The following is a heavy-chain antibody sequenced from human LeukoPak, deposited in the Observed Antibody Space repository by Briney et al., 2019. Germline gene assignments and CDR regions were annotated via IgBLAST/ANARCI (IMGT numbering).Heavy chain of an antibody. J-gene: IGHJ3*02. CDR3: ARVVASSNAFDI. V-gene: IGHV3-66*02. Sequence: PGGSLRLSCAASGFTVSSNYMSWVRQAPGKGLEWVSVIYSGGSTYYADSVKGRFTIARDNSKNTLYLQMNSLRAEDTAVYYCARVVASSNAFDIWGQGTMVTVSS. D-gene: IGHD2-15*01. CDR2: IYSGGST. CDR1: GFTVSSNY.